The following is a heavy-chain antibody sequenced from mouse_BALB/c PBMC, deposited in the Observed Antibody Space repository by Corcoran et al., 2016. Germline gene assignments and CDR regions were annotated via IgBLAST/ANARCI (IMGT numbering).Heavy chain of an antibody. CDR1: GFNIKDTY. CDR3: ARRDYMVTYAMDY. Sequence: EVQLQQSGAELVKPGASVKLSCTASGFNIKDTYMHWVKQRPEQGLEWIGRIDPANGNTKYDPKFQGKATITADTSSNTAYLQLSSLTSEDTAVYYCARRDYMVTYAMDYWGQGTSVTVSS. V-gene: IGHV14-3*02. J-gene: IGHJ4*01. CDR2: IDPANGNT. D-gene: IGHD2-1*01.